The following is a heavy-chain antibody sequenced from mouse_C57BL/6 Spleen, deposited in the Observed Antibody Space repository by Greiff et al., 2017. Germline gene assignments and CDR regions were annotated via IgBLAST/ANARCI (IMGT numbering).Heavy chain of an antibody. Sequence: VQLQQSGAELVRPGASVKLSCKASGYTFTDYYINWVKQRPGQGLEWIARIYPGSGNTNYNEKFKGKATLTAEKSSSTAYMQLSSLTSEDSAVYFGARLRGREAMDYWGQGTSVTVSS. D-gene: IGHD3-3*01. CDR3: ARLRGREAMDY. CDR2: IYPGSGNT. V-gene: IGHV1-76*01. J-gene: IGHJ4*01. CDR1: GYTFTDYY.